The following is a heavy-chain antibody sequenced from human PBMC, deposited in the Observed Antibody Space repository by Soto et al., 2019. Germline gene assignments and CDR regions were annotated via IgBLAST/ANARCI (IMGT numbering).Heavy chain of an antibody. J-gene: IGHJ4*02. Sequence: GGSVKGSCIDPGFSRSDKIMAWVRQAPGKGLEWVSDISTTRNYTKYADSVKGRFSMSRDNARNSVYLQMNRLRADDTAVYYCARVSRDYYLYYFDYWGQGALVTVSS. CDR1: GFSRSDKI. CDR3: ARVSRDYYLYYFDY. CDR2: ISTTRNYT. V-gene: IGHV3-11*06. D-gene: IGHD3-3*01.